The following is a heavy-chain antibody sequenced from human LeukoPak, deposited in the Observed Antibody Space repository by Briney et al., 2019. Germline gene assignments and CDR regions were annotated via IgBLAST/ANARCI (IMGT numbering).Heavy chain of an antibody. V-gene: IGHV5-51*01. CDR3: ASLTGTTGNLFDY. J-gene: IGHJ4*02. CDR2: IYPRDSDT. CDR1: GYSFTSYW. D-gene: IGHD1-7*01. Sequence: GESLKISCKGSGYSFTSYWIAWVRQMPGKGLEWMGIIYPRDSDTRYSPSFQGQVTISADTSIGTAYLQWSSLKASDTAMYYCASLTGTTGNLFDYWGQGTLVTVSS.